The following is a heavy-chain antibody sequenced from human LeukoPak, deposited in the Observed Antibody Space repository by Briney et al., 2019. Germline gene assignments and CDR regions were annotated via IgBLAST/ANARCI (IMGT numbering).Heavy chain of an antibody. D-gene: IGHD3-10*01. V-gene: IGHV3-73*01. J-gene: IGHJ3*02. CDR2: IRSKANSYAT. CDR1: GFPFSGSA. Sequence: PGGSLRLSCAASGFPFSGSAMHWVRQASGKGLEWVGRIRSKANSYATAYAASVKGRFTISRDDSKNTAYLQMNSLKTEDTAVYYCTRHHSFGELRAFDIWGQGTMVTVSS. CDR3: TRHHSFGELRAFDI.